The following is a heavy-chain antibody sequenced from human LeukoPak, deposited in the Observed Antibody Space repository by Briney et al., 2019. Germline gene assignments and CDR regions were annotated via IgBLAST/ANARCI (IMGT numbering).Heavy chain of an antibody. D-gene: IGHD3-9*01. CDR1: GYTFTGYY. CDR2: INPNSGGT. CDR3: ARDVLEVYYDILTGYPRHNWFDP. J-gene: IGHJ5*02. Sequence: ASVKVSCKASGYTFTGYYMHWVRQAPGQGLEWMGWINPNSGGTNYAQKFQGRVTMTRDTSISTAYMELSRLRSDDTAVYYCARDVLEVYYDILTGYPRHNWFDPWGQGTLVTVSS. V-gene: IGHV1-2*02.